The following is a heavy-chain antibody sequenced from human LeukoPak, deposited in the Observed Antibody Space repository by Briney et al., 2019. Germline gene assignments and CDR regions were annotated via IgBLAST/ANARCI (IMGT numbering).Heavy chain of an antibody. J-gene: IGHJ3*02. CDR2: IKQDGSEN. Sequence: PGGSLRLSCAASGFTFSSYWMSWVRQAPGKGLEWVANIKQDGSENCYVDSVKGRFTISRDNAKNSLYLQMNSLRAEDTAVYYCASVTKSDAFDIWGQGTMVTVSS. V-gene: IGHV3-7*01. CDR1: GFTFSSYW. D-gene: IGHD4-17*01. CDR3: ASVTKSDAFDI.